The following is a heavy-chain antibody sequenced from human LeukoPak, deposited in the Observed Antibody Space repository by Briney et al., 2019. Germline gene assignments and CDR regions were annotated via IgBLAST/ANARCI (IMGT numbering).Heavy chain of an antibody. CDR2: ISSSGGSP. V-gene: IGHV3-23*01. CDR3: AKDFRIGYSAHFDY. CDR1: GFTFSTYA. D-gene: IGHD2-21*01. J-gene: IGHJ4*02. Sequence: GGSLRLSCVASGFTFSTYALSWVRQAPGKGLEWVSAISSSGGSPYYADSVNSRFTISRDNSKNTLYLQMDSLRGEDTAVYYCAKDFRIGYSAHFDYWGQGALVTVSS.